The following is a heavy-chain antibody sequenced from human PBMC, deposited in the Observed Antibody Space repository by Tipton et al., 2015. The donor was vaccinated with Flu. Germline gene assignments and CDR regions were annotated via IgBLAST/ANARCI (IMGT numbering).Heavy chain of an antibody. CDR3: ARELNYGMDV. CDR2: IYYSGST. V-gene: IGHV4-59*01. CDR1: GGSISSYY. Sequence: TLSLTCTASGGSISSYYWSWIRQPPGKGLEWIGYIYYSGSTNYNPSLKSRVTISVDTSKNQFSLKLSSVTAADTAVYYCARELNYGMDVWGQGTTVTVSS. J-gene: IGHJ6*02.